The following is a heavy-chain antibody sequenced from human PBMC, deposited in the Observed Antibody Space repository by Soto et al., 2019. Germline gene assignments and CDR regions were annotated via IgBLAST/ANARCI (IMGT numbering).Heavy chain of an antibody. D-gene: IGHD4-4*01. CDR1: GFTFSSYW. J-gene: IGHJ4*02. Sequence: DVQLVESGGGLVQPGESLRLSCAASGFTFSSYWMHWIRQAPGKGLVWVSRVSRDGSSTVYANSVKGRLTISRDNAKNTLYLQMNSLSDEDTAVYYCARGLPNYSSFDSWGQGTLVTVSS. V-gene: IGHV3-74*01. CDR3: ARGLPNYSSFDS. CDR2: VSRDGSST.